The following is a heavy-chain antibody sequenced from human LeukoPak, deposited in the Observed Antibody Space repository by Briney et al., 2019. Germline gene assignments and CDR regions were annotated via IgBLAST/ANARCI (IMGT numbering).Heavy chain of an antibody. D-gene: IGHD6-25*01. CDR3: AKISSSAESNFDY. Sequence: GGSLRLSCAASGFTFSTYAMHWVRQAPGKGLEWVAFIWPDGSKKYYADSVKGRFDISRENSKNTVYLQMNDLRPEDTALYFCAKISSSAESNFDYWGQGTLLTVSS. CDR1: GFTFSTYA. J-gene: IGHJ4*02. CDR2: IWPDGSKK. V-gene: IGHV3-30*02.